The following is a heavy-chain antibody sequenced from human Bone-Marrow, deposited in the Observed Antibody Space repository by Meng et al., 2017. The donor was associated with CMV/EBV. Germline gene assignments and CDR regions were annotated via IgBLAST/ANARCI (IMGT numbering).Heavy chain of an antibody. D-gene: IGHD6-13*01. Sequence: ASVKVSCKASGYTFTGYYMHWVRQAPGQGLEWMGIINPSGGSTSYAQKFQGRVTMTRDTSTSTVYMELSSLRSEDTAVYYCARVKSVAEGVYGMDVWGQGTTVTVSS. CDR3: ARVKSVAEGVYGMDV. J-gene: IGHJ6*02. V-gene: IGHV1-46*01. CDR2: INPSGGST. CDR1: GYTFTGYY.